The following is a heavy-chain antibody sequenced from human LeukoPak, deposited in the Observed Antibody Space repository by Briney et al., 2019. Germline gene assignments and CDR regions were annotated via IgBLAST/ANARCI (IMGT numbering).Heavy chain of an antibody. CDR1: GGSFSGYY. J-gene: IGHJ4*02. CDR2: IHPTEGG. D-gene: IGHD5-24*01. Sequence: SETLSLTCAVFGGSFSGYYLTWIRQSPGKGLEWVGEIHPTEGGHYNPSLESRVTMSVDTSKTQFSLRVNSVTAADTAVYFCARGTDAYKIGNIWGQGSLVTVSS. CDR3: ARGTDAYKIGNI. V-gene: IGHV4-34*01.